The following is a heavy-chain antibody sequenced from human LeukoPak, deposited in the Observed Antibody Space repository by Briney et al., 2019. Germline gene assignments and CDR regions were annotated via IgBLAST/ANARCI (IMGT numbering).Heavy chain of an antibody. CDR3: ARDRGGSPGG. Sequence: GGSLRLSCEASGFTFNTYSMNWARQAPGKGLVWVSRINSDGSSTSYADSVKGRFTISRDNAKNTLYLQMNSLRADDTAVYYCARDRGGSPGGWGQGTPVTVSS. V-gene: IGHV3-74*01. CDR1: GFTFNTYS. D-gene: IGHD2-8*02. CDR2: INSDGSST. J-gene: IGHJ4*02.